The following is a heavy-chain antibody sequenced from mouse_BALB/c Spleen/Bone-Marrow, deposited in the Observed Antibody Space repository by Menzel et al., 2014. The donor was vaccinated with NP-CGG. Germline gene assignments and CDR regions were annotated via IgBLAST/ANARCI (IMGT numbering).Heavy chain of an antibody. CDR2: INPGSGGT. V-gene: IGHV1-54*01. Sequence: VKLMESGAELVRPGTSVKVSCKASGYAFTNYLIEWVKQRPGQGLEWIGVINPGSGGTNYNEKFKGKATLTADKSSSTAYMQLSSLTSDGSAVYFCARRELGEFDYWGQGTTLTVSS. CDR1: GYAFTNYL. CDR3: ARRELGEFDY. J-gene: IGHJ2*01. D-gene: IGHD4-1*01.